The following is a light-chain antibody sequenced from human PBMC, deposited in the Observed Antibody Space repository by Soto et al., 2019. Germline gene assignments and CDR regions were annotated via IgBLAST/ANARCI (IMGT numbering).Light chain of an antibody. CDR2: GAS. CDR3: QQYDNSPLT. J-gene: IGKJ4*01. V-gene: IGKV3-20*01. Sequence: VLTQSPGTLSLSPGARATLSCMSSQFVSSTYLAWYQQKPGQAPRLFSYGASNRATGIPDRFSGSGSGTEFTLTISRLEPEDFEVYYCQQYDNSPLTFGGGTKVDIK. CDR1: QFVSSTY.